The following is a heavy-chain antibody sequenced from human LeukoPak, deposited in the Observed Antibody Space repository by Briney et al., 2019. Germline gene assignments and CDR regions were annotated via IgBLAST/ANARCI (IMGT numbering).Heavy chain of an antibody. J-gene: IGHJ4*02. D-gene: IGHD6-13*01. CDR2: ISGSGGST. Sequence: GGSLRLSCAASGSTFSSYAMSWVRQAPGKGLEWVSAISGSGGSTYYADSVKGRFTISRDNSKNTLYLQMNSLRAEDTAVYYCAKDLLSSSWYHFDYWGQGTLVTVSS. V-gene: IGHV3-23*01. CDR3: AKDLLSSSWYHFDY. CDR1: GSTFSSYA.